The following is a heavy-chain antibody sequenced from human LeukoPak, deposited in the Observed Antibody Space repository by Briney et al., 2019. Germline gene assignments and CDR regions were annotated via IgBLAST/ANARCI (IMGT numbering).Heavy chain of an antibody. J-gene: IGHJ5*02. V-gene: IGHV3-23*01. Sequence: PGGSLRLSCAASGFTFSSYAMSWVRQAPGKGLEWVSAISGSGGSTYYADSVKGRFTISRDNSKNTLYLQMNSLRAEDTAVYYCGKDQTFQLLWEGTWFDPWGQGTLVTVSS. CDR1: GFTFSSYA. D-gene: IGHD1-26*01. CDR3: GKDQTFQLLWEGTWFDP. CDR2: ISGSGGST.